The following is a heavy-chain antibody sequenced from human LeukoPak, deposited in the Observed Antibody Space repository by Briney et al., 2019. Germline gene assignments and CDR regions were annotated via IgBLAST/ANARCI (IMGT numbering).Heavy chain of an antibody. V-gene: IGHV3-66*01. CDR1: GFTFSSNW. D-gene: IGHD5-12*01. J-gene: IGHJ3*02. Sequence: GGSLRLSCAASGFTFSSNWMTWVRQAPGKGLEWVSVIYSGGSTYYADSVKGRFTISRDNSKNTLYLQMNSLRAEDTAVYYCARDPPQGATIGLNTFDIWGQGTMVTVSS. CDR2: IYSGGST. CDR3: ARDPPQGATIGLNTFDI.